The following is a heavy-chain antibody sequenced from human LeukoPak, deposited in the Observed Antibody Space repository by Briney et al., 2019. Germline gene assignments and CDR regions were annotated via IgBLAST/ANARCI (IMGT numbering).Heavy chain of an antibody. CDR3: ARVGVVRGVIITSGLDY. CDR2: ISYDGSNK. V-gene: IGHV3-30*04. Sequence: GSLRLSCAASGFTFSSYAMHWVRQAPGKGLEWVAVISYDGSNKYYADSVKGRFTISRDNSKNTLYLQMNSLRAEDTAVYYCARVGVVRGVIITSGLDYWGQGTLVTVSS. D-gene: IGHD3-10*01. J-gene: IGHJ4*02. CDR1: GFTFSSYA.